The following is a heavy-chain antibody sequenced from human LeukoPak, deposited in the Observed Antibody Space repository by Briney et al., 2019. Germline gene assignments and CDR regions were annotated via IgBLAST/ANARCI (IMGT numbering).Heavy chain of an antibody. J-gene: IGHJ4*02. CDR3: ARDQYSYAHAAH. CDR1: GFTVSSNY. D-gene: IGHD5-18*01. CDR2: IYSGGTT. Sequence: GGSLRLSCATSGFTVSSNYMSWVRQAPGKGLEWVSVIYSGGTTYYADSVKGRFTISRDNSKNTLHLQMNSLRAEDTAVYYCARDQYSYAHAAHWGQGTLVTVSS. V-gene: IGHV3-66*01.